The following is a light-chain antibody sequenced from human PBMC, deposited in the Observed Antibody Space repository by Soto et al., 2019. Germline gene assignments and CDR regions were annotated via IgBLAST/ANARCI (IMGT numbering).Light chain of an antibody. V-gene: IGKV1-5*03. J-gene: IGKJ4*01. Sequence: DIQLNQSPSTLSASVGDRVTITCRASQSISSWLAWYQQKPGKAPKLLIYKASSLESGVPSRFSGSGSGTEFTLTISSLQPDDFATYYCQQYNSYSLTFGGGTKVGI. CDR3: QQYNSYSLT. CDR1: QSISSW. CDR2: KAS.